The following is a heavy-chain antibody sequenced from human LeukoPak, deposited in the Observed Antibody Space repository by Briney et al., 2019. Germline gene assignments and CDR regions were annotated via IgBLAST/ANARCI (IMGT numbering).Heavy chain of an antibody. D-gene: IGHD3-9*01. V-gene: IGHV3-48*03. Sequence: QPGGSLRLSCATSGFTFSSYEMNWVRQAPGKGLEWVSYISSSGTPIYYTDSMKGRFTISRDIAKNSLYLQMNSLRAEDTAVYYCARVSGYRATFDYWGQGTLVTVSS. J-gene: IGHJ4*02. CDR3: ARVSGYRATFDY. CDR1: GFTFSSYE. CDR2: ISSSGTPI.